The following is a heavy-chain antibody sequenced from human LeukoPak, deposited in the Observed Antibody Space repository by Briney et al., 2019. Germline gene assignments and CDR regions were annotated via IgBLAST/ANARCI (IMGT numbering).Heavy chain of an antibody. CDR1: GGSISSTNW. Sequence: TSETLSLTCGVSGGSISSTNWWTWVRQPPGKGLEWIGYVYYSGITNYNPSLKSRVSMSVDTSKNQFSLKLSSVTAADTAVYYCARNYYGSASYYRTGFDPWGQGTLVTVSS. J-gene: IGHJ5*02. CDR3: ARNYYGSASYYRTGFDP. V-gene: IGHV4-4*02. D-gene: IGHD3-10*01. CDR2: VYYSGIT.